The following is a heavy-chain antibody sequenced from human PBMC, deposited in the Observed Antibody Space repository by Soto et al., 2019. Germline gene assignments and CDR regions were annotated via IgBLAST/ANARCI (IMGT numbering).Heavy chain of an antibody. CDR3: ARDLCSCRGGSCYYYYGMDV. V-gene: IGHV3-30-3*01. J-gene: IGHJ6*02. CDR1: GFTFSSYS. D-gene: IGHD2-15*01. Sequence: PRGSLRLSCAASGFTFSSYSMHWVRQAPGKGLEWVAVISYDGSNKYYADSVKGRFTISRDNSKYTLYLQMNSLRAEDTAVYYCARDLCSCRGGSCYYYYGMDVWCQGPTVTVS. CDR2: ISYDGSNK.